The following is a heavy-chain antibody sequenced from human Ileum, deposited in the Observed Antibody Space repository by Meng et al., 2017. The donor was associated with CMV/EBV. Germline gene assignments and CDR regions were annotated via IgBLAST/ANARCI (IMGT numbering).Heavy chain of an antibody. V-gene: IGHV3-53*05. D-gene: IGHD1-14*01. J-gene: IGHJ4*02. CDR3: ARDLIQPSY. CDR2: VYSGGAT. CDR1: GLLVSNNY. Sequence: LRLSCVASGLLVSNNYMNWFRQAPGKGLELVAVVYSGGATYYADSVKGRFTVSRDNSNNTLYLQMNSLRPDDTAMYYCARDLIQPSYWGQGTLVTVSS.